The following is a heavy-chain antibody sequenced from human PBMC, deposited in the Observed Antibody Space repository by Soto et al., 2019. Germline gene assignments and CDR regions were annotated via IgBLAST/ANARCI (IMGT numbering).Heavy chain of an antibody. CDR1: GGSISSSSYY. V-gene: IGHV4-39*01. CDR3: ARHVRGYCSSTSCHTDY. CDR2: IFYSGNT. Sequence: SETLSLTCTVSGGSISSSSYYWGWIRQPPGKGLEWIGGIFYSGNTYYNPSLKSRVTISVDTSKNQFSLKLSSATAADTAVYYCARHVRGYCSSTSCHTDYWGQGTLVTVSS. D-gene: IGHD2-2*02. J-gene: IGHJ4*02.